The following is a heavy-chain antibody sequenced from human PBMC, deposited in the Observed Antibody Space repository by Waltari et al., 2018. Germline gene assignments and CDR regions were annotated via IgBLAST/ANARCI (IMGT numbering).Heavy chain of an antibody. J-gene: IGHJ4*02. CDR1: GYSISSGSY. V-gene: IGHV4-38-2*01. D-gene: IGHD6-19*01. Sequence: QVQLQESGPGLVKPSEPLSLTCAVSGYSISSGSYWGWIRQPPGKGLEWIGSIYHSGSTYYNPSLKSRVTISVDTSKNQFSLKLSSVTAADTAVYYCARVVIAVAGDYFDYWGQGTLVTVSS. CDR3: ARVVIAVAGDYFDY. CDR2: IYHSGST.